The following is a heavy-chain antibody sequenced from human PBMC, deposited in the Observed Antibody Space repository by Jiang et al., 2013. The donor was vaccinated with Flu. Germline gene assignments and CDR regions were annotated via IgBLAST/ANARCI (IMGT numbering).Heavy chain of an antibody. D-gene: IGHD1-26*01. J-gene: IGHJ4*02. V-gene: IGHV4-59*08. CDR3: ARLPSGSYYYFDY. CDR2: IYYSGST. Sequence: GPGLVKPSETLSLTCTVSGGSISSYYWSWIRQPPGKGLEWIGYIYYSGSTNYNPSLKSRVTISVDTSKNQFSLKLSSVTAADTAVYYCARLPSGSYYYFDYWGQGTLVTVSS. CDR1: GGSISSYY.